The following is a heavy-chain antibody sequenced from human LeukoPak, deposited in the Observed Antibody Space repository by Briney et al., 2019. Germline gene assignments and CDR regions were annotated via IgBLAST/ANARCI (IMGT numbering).Heavy chain of an antibody. CDR1: GGSISSGGYY. CDR3: ARSSGSSYAPVEY. CDR2: IYYSGST. J-gene: IGHJ4*02. Sequence: SETLSLTCTVSGGSISSGGYYWSWIRQHPGKGLEWIGYIYYSGSTYYNPSLKSRVTISVDTSKNQFSLKLSSVTAADTAVYYCARSSGSSYAPVEYWGQGTLVTVSS. D-gene: IGHD2-15*01. V-gene: IGHV4-31*03.